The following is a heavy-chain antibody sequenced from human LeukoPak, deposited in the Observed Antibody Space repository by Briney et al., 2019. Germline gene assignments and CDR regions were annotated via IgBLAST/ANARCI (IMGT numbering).Heavy chain of an antibody. CDR3: ARHTISDY. Sequence: GESLKISCKGSGYSFSSYWINWVRQMPGKGLEWMGRIDPSDSYANYNPSFQGHVTISADKSISTAYLQWSSLMASDTAMYYCARHTISDYWGQGTQVTVSS. V-gene: IGHV5-10-1*01. D-gene: IGHD1-14*01. CDR1: GYSFSSYW. CDR2: IDPSDSYA. J-gene: IGHJ4*02.